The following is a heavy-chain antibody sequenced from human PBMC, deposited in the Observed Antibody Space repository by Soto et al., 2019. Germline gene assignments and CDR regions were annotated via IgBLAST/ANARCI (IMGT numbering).Heavy chain of an antibody. CDR3: ARLLGYCSGSNWRYYFDS. D-gene: IGHD2-15*01. CDR2: IYWNDDM. CDR1: GFSLSTSGVG. J-gene: IGHJ4*02. V-gene: IGHV2-5*01. Sequence: QITLKESGPTLMEPTQTLTLTCTFSGFSLSTSGVGVGWIRQPPRKALEWLALIYWNDDMRYSPSLRSRLTIAKDTAENQVVLTMTNMDPVDTATYYCARLLGYCSGSNWRYYFDSWGQGTLVTVAS.